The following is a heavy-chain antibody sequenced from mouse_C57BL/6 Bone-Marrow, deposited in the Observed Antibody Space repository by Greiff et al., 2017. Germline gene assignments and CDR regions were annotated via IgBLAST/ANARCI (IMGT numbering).Heavy chain of an antibody. CDR3: ARVGGYDGYHAMDY. V-gene: IGHV1-82*01. J-gene: IGHJ4*01. CDR2: IYPGDGDT. Sequence: QVQLQQSGPELVKPGASVTISCTASGYAFSSSWLNWVKRRPGKGLEWIGRIYPGDGDTNYNAKFKGKATLTADTSSSTAYLQLSSLTSEDAAVYCCARVGGYDGYHAMDYWGQGTSVTVSA. CDR1: GYAFSSSW. D-gene: IGHD2-3*01.